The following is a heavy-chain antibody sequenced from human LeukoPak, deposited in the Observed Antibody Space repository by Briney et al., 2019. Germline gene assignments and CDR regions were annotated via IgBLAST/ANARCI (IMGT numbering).Heavy chain of an antibody. Sequence: ASVKVSCKASGYTFTGYYMHWVRQAPGQGLEWMGWINPNSGGTNYAQKFQGRVTMTRDTSISTAYMELSRLRSDDTAVYYCAGDLAVSGELLQVYWGQGTLVTASS. CDR1: GYTFTGYY. J-gene: IGHJ4*02. CDR3: AGDLAVSGELLQVY. CDR2: INPNSGGT. D-gene: IGHD1-26*01. V-gene: IGHV1-2*02.